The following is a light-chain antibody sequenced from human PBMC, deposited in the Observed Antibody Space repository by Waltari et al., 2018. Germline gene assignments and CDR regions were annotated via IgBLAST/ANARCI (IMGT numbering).Light chain of an antibody. V-gene: IGKV3-11*01. CDR1: QSVSTY. CDR2: HAS. J-gene: IGKJ4*01. CDR3: QQRSIWPLT. Sequence: EIVLTQSPATLSLSPGERATLYCRASQSVSTYLGWYQQKPGQAPRLLIYHASNRATGIPARFSGSGSGTDFTLTISSLEPEDFAVYYCQQRSIWPLTFGGGTKVEIK.